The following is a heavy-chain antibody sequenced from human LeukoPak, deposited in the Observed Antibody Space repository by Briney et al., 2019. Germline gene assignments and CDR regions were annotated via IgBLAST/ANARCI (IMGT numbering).Heavy chain of an antibody. CDR3: ARGGYSGYDWDYSFDS. V-gene: IGHV3-23*01. CDR1: GFTFSSSA. D-gene: IGHD5-12*01. CDR2: ISGSGSGGST. J-gene: IGHJ4*02. Sequence: PGGSLRLSCAASGFTFSSSAMSWVRQAPGKGLEWVSNISGSGSGGSTYYADSVKGRFTISRDNSKTPLYLQMNSLRAEATAVYYCARGGYSGYDWDYSFDSWGQGTLVTVSS.